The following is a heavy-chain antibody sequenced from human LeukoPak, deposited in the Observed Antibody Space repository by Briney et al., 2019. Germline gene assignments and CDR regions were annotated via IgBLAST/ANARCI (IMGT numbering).Heavy chain of an antibody. D-gene: IGHD6-25*01. V-gene: IGHV3-30*03. CDR3: ASSGFYFYYGMNV. Sequence: GGSLRLSCAASGFTFSSFGMHWVRQAPGKGLEWVAVISYVGSTKYYSDSVKGRFTISRDNSKSTLYLQMNSLRTEDTAVYYCASSGFYFYYGMNVGGRGTTVTVPS. CDR2: ISYVGSTK. CDR1: GFTFSSFG. J-gene: IGHJ6*02.